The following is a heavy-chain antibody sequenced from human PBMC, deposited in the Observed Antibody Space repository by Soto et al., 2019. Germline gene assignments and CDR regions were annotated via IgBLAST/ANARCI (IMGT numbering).Heavy chain of an antibody. CDR3: AREGDLAEYFQH. CDR1: GGTFSSYA. J-gene: IGHJ1*01. V-gene: IGHV1-69*12. CDR2: IIPIFGTA. Sequence: QVQLVQSGAEVKKPGSSVKVSCKASGGTFSSYAISWVRQAPGQGLEWMGGIIPIFGTANYAQKFQGRVTITADESTSPAYMELRSLRSEDTAVYYCAREGDLAEYFQHWGQGTLVTVSS.